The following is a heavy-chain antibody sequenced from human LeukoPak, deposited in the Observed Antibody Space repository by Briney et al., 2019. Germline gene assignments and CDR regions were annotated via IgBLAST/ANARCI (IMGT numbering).Heavy chain of an antibody. CDR2: TYYRSKWYN. Sequence: SQTLSLTCAISGDSVSSSSAAWNWIRQSPSRGLEWLGRTYYRSKWYNDYAVSVKRRITINPDTSKNQFSLQLNSVTPEDTAVYYCARDYVSSWGYYYYYMDVWGKGTTVTVSS. D-gene: IGHD6-13*01. CDR3: ARDYVSSWGYYYYYMDV. J-gene: IGHJ6*03. CDR1: GDSVSSSSAA. V-gene: IGHV6-1*01.